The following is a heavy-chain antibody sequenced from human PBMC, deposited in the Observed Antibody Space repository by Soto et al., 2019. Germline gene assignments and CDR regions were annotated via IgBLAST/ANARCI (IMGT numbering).Heavy chain of an antibody. CDR2: INPNSGGT. CDR1: GYTFTGYY. V-gene: IGHV1-2*04. J-gene: IGHJ4*02. D-gene: IGHD6-13*01. Sequence: GASVKVSCKASGYTFTGYYMHWVRQAPGQGFEWMGWINPNSGGTNYAQKFQGWVTMTRDTSISTAYMELSRLRSDDTAVYYCARGRIAAAGTTGWEFDYWGQGTLVTVSS. CDR3: ARGRIAAAGTTGWEFDY.